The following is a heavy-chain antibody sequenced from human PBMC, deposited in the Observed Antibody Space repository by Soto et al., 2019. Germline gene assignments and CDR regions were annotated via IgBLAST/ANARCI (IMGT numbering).Heavy chain of an antibody. CDR2: IIPIFGTA. V-gene: IGHV1-69*13. J-gene: IGHJ6*02. CDR3: ARGVTAMAYFYYYYGMDV. CDR1: GGTFSSYA. D-gene: IGHD5-18*01. Sequence: GASVKVSCKASGGTFSSYAISWVRQAPGQGLEWMGGIIPIFGTANYAQKFQGRVTITADESTSTAYMELSSLRSEDTAVYYCARGVTAMAYFYYYYGMDVWGQGTTVTVSS.